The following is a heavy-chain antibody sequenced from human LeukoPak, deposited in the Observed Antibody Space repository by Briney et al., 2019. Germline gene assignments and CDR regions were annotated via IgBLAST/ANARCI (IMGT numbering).Heavy chain of an antibody. Sequence: SETLSLTCTVSGGSISSYYWSWIRQPPGKGLEWIGYIYYSGSTNYNPSLKSRVTISVDTSKNQFSLKLSSVTAADTAVYYCARESHSGSWYGYYGMDVWGQGTTVTVSS. CDR3: ARESHSGSWYGYYGMDV. CDR1: GGSISSYY. V-gene: IGHV4-59*01. CDR2: IYYSGST. J-gene: IGHJ6*02. D-gene: IGHD6-13*01.